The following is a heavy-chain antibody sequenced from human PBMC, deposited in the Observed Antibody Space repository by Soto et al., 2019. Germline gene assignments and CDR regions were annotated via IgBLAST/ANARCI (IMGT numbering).Heavy chain of an antibody. Sequence: SVKVSCKASGGTFSSYAISWVRQAPGQGLEWMGGIIPIFGTANYAQKFQGRVTITADKSTSTAYMELSSLRSEDTAVYYCASVDSSGYQFDYWGQGTLVTVSS. CDR1: GGTFSSYA. D-gene: IGHD3-22*01. J-gene: IGHJ4*02. CDR3: ASVDSSGYQFDY. V-gene: IGHV1-69*06. CDR2: IIPIFGTA.